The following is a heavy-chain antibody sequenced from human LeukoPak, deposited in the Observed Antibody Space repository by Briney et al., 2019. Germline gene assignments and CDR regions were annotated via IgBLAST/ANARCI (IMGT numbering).Heavy chain of an antibody. CDR3: AKDPHNYYDSSGYYPNWFDP. D-gene: IGHD3-22*01. Sequence: SETLSLTCTVSGGSISNYYWSWIRQPPGKGLEWIGYIYYSGNTNYNPSLKSRVTISVDTSKNQFSLKLNSVTAADTAVYYCAKDPHNYYDSSGYYPNWFDPWGQGTLVTVSS. V-gene: IGHV4-59*01. CDR2: IYYSGNT. CDR1: GGSISNYY. J-gene: IGHJ5*02.